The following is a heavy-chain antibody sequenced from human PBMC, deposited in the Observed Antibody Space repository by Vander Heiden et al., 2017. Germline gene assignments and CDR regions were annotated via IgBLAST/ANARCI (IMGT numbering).Heavy chain of an antibody. Sequence: QVQLVESGGAVVQPGGSLRLSCAASGFTFNSYGMHWVRQAPGKGLEWVAVIYYDGNYKYYADSVKGRFTISRDNSKNTLYLQMNSLRAEDTAVYYCARGFYYDSSGYYRGQLDYWGQGTLVTVSS. J-gene: IGHJ4*02. V-gene: IGHV3-33*01. CDR3: ARGFYYDSSGYYRGQLDY. CDR2: IYYDGNYK. D-gene: IGHD3-22*01. CDR1: GFTFNSYG.